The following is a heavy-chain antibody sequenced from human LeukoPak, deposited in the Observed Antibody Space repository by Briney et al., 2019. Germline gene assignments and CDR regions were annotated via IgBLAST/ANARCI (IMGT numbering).Heavy chain of an antibody. CDR1: GYSFTSYW. D-gene: IGHD6-13*01. CDR3: ARHDGVSAPGNY. J-gene: IGHJ4*02. V-gene: IGHV5-51*01. Sequence: GESLKISCKGSGYSFTSYWIGWVRQMPGKGLEWMGIIYPGDSDTRYSLSFQGQVSISVDKSINTAYLQWSSLKASDTAVYYCARHDGVSAPGNYWGQGTLVTVSS. CDR2: IYPGDSDT.